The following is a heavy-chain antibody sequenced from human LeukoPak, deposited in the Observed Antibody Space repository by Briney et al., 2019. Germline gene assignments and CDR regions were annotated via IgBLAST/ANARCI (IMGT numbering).Heavy chain of an antibody. J-gene: IGHJ4*02. CDR2: IKSKTDGGTT. Sequence: PGGSLRLSCAASGFTFSSYSMNWVRQAPGKGLEWVGRIKSKTDGGTTDYAAPVKGRFTISRDDSKNTLYLQMNSLKTEDTAVYYCTTDGGQWLSFYYWGQGTLVTVSS. V-gene: IGHV3-15*01. CDR1: GFTFSSYS. CDR3: TTDGGQWLSFYY. D-gene: IGHD6-19*01.